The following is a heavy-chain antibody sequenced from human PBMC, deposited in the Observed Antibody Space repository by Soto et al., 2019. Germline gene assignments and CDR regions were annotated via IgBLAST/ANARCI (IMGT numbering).Heavy chain of an antibody. J-gene: IGHJ6*02. Sequence: QITLKESGPTLVKPTQHLTLTCTFSGFSLSTYEVGVGWFRQPPVKALEWLARIYWDDDIRYSPSPKSRPTITKDTSKNQVVLTMTNMDPVDTATYYCAHSVTMKSMDVWGQGTTVTVSS. D-gene: IGHD3-22*01. CDR3: AHSVTMKSMDV. CDR1: GFSLSTYEVG. CDR2: IYWDDDI. V-gene: IGHV2-5*02.